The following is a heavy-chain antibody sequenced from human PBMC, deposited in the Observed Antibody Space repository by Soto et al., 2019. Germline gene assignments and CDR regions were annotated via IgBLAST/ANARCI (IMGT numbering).Heavy chain of an antibody. J-gene: IGHJ5*02. CDR2: ISYDGSNK. CDR3: ARDAPRRGWFDP. V-gene: IGHV3-30-3*01. CDR1: GFTFSSYA. Sequence: GGSLRLSCAASGFTFSSYAMHWVRQAPGKGLEWVAVISYDGSNKYYADSVKGRFTISRDNSKNTLYLQMNSLRAEDTAVYYCARDAPRRGWFDPWGQGTLVTVSS.